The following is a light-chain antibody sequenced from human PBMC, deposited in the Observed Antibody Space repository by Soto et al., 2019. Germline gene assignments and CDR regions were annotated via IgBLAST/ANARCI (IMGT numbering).Light chain of an antibody. V-gene: IGLV4-69*01. CDR1: RGHSSYA. J-gene: IGLJ3*02. CDR2: VNSDGSH. CDR3: QTWGTGIRV. Sequence: QLVLTQSPSASASLGASVKLTCTLRRGHSSYAIAWHQQQPEKGPRYLMNVNSDGSHSKGDGIPDRFSGSSSGAERYLTISSLQSEDEADYYCQTWGTGIRVFGGGTKLTVL.